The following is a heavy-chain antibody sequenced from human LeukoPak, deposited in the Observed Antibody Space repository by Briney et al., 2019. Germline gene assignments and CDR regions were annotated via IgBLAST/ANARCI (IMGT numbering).Heavy chain of an antibody. D-gene: IGHD1-1*01. J-gene: IGHJ5*02. V-gene: IGHV3-30-3*01. CDR1: RFIFSSYA. Sequence: GGSLRLSCAGSRFIFSSYAMHWVRQAPGKGLEWVAVISYDGSNKYYADSVKGRFTISRDNSKNTLHLQMDSLRTEDTAVYYCANLNVPWGQGTLVTVSS. CDR2: ISYDGSNK. CDR3: ANLNVP.